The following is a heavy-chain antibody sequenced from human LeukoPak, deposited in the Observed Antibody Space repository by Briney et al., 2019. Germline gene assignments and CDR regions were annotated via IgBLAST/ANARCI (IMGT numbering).Heavy chain of an antibody. CDR1: GFTFSSYS. D-gene: IGHD3-22*01. CDR3: ARKPRPYDISRFLLFDP. CDR2: ISSSSSYI. V-gene: IGHV3-21*01. Sequence: GGSLRLSCAASGFTFSSYSMNWVRQAPGKGLEWVSSISSSSSYIYYADSVKGRFTISRDNAKNSLYLQMNSLRAEDTAVYYCARKPRPYDISRFLLFDPWGQGTLVTVSS. J-gene: IGHJ5*02.